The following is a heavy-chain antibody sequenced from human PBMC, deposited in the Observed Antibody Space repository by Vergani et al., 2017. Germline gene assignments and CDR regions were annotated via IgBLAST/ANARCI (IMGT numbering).Heavy chain of an antibody. CDR2: INPSGGHT. J-gene: IGHJ4*02. V-gene: IGHV1-46*03. Sequence: QAQLVQSGAEVKKPGASVKVSCRAPGHTFSNYYMHWVRQAPGQGLEWMGIINPSGGHTNYAQKFQGRVTMTRDTSTSTVYMELSSLRSEDTAIYYCARGDYGILTGYRYWGQGTLVTVSA. CDR1: GHTFSNYY. D-gene: IGHD3-9*01. CDR3: ARGDYGILTGYRY.